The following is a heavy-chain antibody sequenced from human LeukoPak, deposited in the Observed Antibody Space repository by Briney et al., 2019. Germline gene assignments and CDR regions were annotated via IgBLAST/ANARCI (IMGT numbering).Heavy chain of an antibody. D-gene: IGHD3-22*01. CDR1: GFTFSSYS. CDR3: ARDVGGAMIVAEYYFDY. V-gene: IGHV3-21*01. CDR2: ISSSSSYI. Sequence: PGGSLRLSCAASGFTFSSYSMNWVRQAPGKGLEWVSSISSSSSYIYYADSVKGRFTISRDNAKNSLYLQINSLRAEDTAVYYCARDVGGAMIVAEYYFDYWGQGTLVTVSS. J-gene: IGHJ4*02.